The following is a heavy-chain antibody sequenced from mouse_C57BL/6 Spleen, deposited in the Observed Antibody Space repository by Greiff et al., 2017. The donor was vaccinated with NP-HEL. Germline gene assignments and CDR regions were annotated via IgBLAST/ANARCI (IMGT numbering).Heavy chain of an antibody. D-gene: IGHD1-1*01. V-gene: IGHV12-3*01. CDR1: GFPITSGYY. CDR3: AGDRKKSTPVAGGYWYFDV. J-gene: IGHJ1*03. Sequence: VQGVESGPGLVKPSQSLFLTCSITGFPITSGYYWIWIRQSPGKPLEWMGYITHSGETFYNPSLQSPISITRETSKNQFFLQLNSVTTEDTAMYYCAGDRKKSTPVAGGYWYFDVWGTGTTVTVSS. CDR2: ITHSGET.